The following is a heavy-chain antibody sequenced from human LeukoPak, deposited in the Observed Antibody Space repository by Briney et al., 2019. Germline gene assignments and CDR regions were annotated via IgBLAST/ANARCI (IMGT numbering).Heavy chain of an antibody. J-gene: IGHJ6*03. V-gene: IGHV4-4*09. CDR3: ARAQGGYGYYYYMDV. CDR1: GGSLSNYY. D-gene: IGHD5-12*01. CDR2: IYHSGSA. Sequence: SETLSLTCSVSGGSLSNYYWNWIRQPPEKGLEWMGYIYHSGSASYNPSLKSRVTISVDTSKNQFSLKLSSVTAADTAVYYCARAQGGYGYYYYMDVWGKGTTVTISS.